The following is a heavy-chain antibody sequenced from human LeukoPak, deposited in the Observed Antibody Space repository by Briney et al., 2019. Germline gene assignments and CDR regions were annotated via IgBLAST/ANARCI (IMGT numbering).Heavy chain of an antibody. CDR3: ARAPPVGAVDY. V-gene: IGHV4-39*07. CDR1: GDSFSSSNCY. CDR2: IYYSGSGNT. D-gene: IGHD1-26*01. Sequence: SETLSLTCTVYGDSFSSSNCYWAWIRQPPGRGLEWIGSIYYSGSGNTYYNPSLKSRVTISVDTSKNQFSLKLSSVTAADTAVYYCARAPPVGAVDYWGQGTLVTVSS. J-gene: IGHJ4*02.